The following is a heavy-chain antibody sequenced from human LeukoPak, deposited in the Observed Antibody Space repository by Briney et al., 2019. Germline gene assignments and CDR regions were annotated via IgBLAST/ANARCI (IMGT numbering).Heavy chain of an antibody. Sequence: GGSLRLSCAASQFTFSTYSMSWVRQAPGKGPEWVANIKQDGSEKFYVDSVKGRFTISRDNAKNSLYLQMNSLRADDTAVYYCARGEYYDFWTDYPGKSQSPFDIWGRGTMVTVSS. J-gene: IGHJ3*02. CDR1: QFTFSTYS. CDR2: IKQDGSEK. CDR3: ARGEYYDFWTDYPGKSQSPFDI. D-gene: IGHD3-3*01. V-gene: IGHV3-7*01.